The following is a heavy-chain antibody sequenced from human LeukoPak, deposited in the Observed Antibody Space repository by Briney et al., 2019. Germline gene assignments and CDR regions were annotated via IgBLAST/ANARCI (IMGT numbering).Heavy chain of an antibody. Sequence: PGGSLRLSCAASGFTFSDYYMSWIRQPPGKGLEWIGYIYYSGSTNYNPSLKSRVTISVDTSKNQFSLKLSSVTAADTAVYYCARERIAARPGNGWFDPWGQGTLVTVSS. CDR2: IYYSGST. CDR1: GFTFSDYY. V-gene: IGHV4-59*01. CDR3: ARERIAARPGNGWFDP. J-gene: IGHJ5*02. D-gene: IGHD6-6*01.